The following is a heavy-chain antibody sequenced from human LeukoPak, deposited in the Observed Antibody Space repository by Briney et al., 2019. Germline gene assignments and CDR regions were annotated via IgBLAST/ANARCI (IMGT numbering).Heavy chain of an antibody. CDR3: ARGRSIVGATMSY. J-gene: IGHJ4*02. D-gene: IGHD1-26*01. CDR2: MNPNSGDT. V-gene: IGHV1-8*01. CDR1: GYTFTSYD. Sequence: GASVKVSCKASGYTFTSYDINWVRQATGQGLEWMGWMNPNSGDTGFAQTFQGRVTMTRNTSISTAYMEMSSLRSEDTAVYYCARGRSIVGATMSYWGQGTLVTVSS.